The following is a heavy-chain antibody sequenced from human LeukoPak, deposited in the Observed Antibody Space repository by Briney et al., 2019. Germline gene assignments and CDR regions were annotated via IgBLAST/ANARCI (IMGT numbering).Heavy chain of an antibody. CDR2: IYSGGST. J-gene: IGHJ4*02. Sequence: GGSLRLPCAASGFTVSSNYMSWVRQAPGKGLEGVSVIYSGGSTYYADSVKGRFTISRDNSKNTLYLQMNSLRAEDTAVYYCASDLIAVAGTPTRRDYWGQGTLVTVSS. V-gene: IGHV3-53*01. CDR1: GFTVSSNY. CDR3: ASDLIAVAGTPTRRDY. D-gene: IGHD6-19*01.